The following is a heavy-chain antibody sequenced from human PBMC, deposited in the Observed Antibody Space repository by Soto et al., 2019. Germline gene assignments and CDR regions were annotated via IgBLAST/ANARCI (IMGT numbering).Heavy chain of an antibody. D-gene: IGHD3-10*01. J-gene: IGHJ5*02. Sequence: QVQLQQWGAGLLKPSETLYLNCTVSGGSFSGYYWRWIRQPPGKGLEWIGEINHSGSTNYNPSLKSRVTISVDTSKNQFSLKLSSVTAADTAVYYCARGASITMVRGAPHLVPPNWFDPWGQGTLVTVSS. CDR2: INHSGST. V-gene: IGHV4-34*01. CDR3: ARGASITMVRGAPHLVPPNWFDP. CDR1: GGSFSGYY.